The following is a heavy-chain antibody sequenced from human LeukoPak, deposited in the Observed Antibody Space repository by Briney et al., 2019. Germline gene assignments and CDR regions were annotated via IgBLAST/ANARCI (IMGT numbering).Heavy chain of an antibody. CDR3: ARGRAVADY. J-gene: IGHJ4*02. D-gene: IGHD6-19*01. CDR1: GFSFDDYA. V-gene: IGHV3-9*01. Sequence: GRSLRLSCAASGFSFDDYAMHWVRQVPGKGLEWVSGITWNSDNIDYADSVKGRFTISRDNAKNSLYLQMNSLRAEDTAVYYCARGRAVADYWGQGTLVTVSS. CDR2: ITWNSDNI.